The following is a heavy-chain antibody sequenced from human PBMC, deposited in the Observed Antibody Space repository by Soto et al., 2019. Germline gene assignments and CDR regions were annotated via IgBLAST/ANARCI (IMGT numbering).Heavy chain of an antibody. CDR3: ARLGYSYAFAYYYYGMDV. Sequence: GASVKVSCKASGYTFTSYGISWVRQAPGQGLEWMGWISAYNGNTNYAQKLQGRVNMTTDTSTSTAYMELRSLRSDDTAVYYCARLGYSYAFAYYYYGMDVWGQGTTVTVSS. J-gene: IGHJ6*02. CDR1: GYTFTSYG. V-gene: IGHV1-18*04. CDR2: ISAYNGNT. D-gene: IGHD5-18*01.